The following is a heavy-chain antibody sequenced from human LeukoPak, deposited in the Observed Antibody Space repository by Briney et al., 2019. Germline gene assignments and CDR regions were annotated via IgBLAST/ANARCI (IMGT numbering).Heavy chain of an antibody. CDR2: IYYSGNT. Sequence: SETLSLTCTVSGGDISSSSYYSGWIRQPPGKGLEWIGSIYYSGNTYYNPSLKSRVTISVDTSKNQFSLKLSSVTAADTAVYYCARIKDYYYDSSGYREGFFDYWGQGTLVTVSS. J-gene: IGHJ4*02. CDR3: ARIKDYYYDSSGYREGFFDY. V-gene: IGHV4-39*01. CDR1: GGDISSSSYY. D-gene: IGHD3-22*01.